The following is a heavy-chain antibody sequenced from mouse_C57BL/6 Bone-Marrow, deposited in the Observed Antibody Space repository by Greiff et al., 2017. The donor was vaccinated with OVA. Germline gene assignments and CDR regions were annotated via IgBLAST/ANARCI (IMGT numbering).Heavy chain of an antibody. CDR2: IYPGNSDT. Sequence: EVQLQQSGTVLARPGASVKLSCKTSGYTFTSYWMHWVKQRPGQGLAWIGAIYPGNSDTSYNQKFKGKANLTAVPSARTAYMELSSLTNEDSAVYDGTRGDYGSSYVNWYFDVWGTGTTVTVSS. CDR1: GYTFTSYW. J-gene: IGHJ1*03. V-gene: IGHV1-5*01. D-gene: IGHD1-1*01. CDR3: TRGDYGSSYVNWYFDV.